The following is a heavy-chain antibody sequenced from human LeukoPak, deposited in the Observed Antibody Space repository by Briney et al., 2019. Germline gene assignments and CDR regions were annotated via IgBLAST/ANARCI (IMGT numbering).Heavy chain of an antibody. V-gene: IGHV3-48*03. CDR3: ARVGAVADFDC. CDR1: GFTFSSYE. Sequence: PGGSLRLSCAASGFTFSSYEMNWVRQAPGKGLEWVSYISSRGYTIYYADSVKGRFTISRDNAKNSLHLHMNSLRAEDTAVYYCARVGAVADFDCWGQGTLVTVSS. CDR2: ISSRGYTI. D-gene: IGHD6-19*01. J-gene: IGHJ4*02.